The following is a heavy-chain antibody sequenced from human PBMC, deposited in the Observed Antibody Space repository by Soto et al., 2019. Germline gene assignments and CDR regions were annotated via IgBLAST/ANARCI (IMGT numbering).Heavy chain of an antibody. V-gene: IGHV4-39*01. CDR1: GGSISSSSYY. J-gene: IGHJ3*02. CDR3: ATGTEDIVVVVAAAIDAFDI. CDR2: IYYSGST. Sequence: QLQLQESGPGLVKPSETLSLTCTVSGGSISSSSYYWGWIRQPPGKGLGWIGSIYYSGSTYYNPSLKSRVTISVDTSKNQFSLKLSSVTAADTAVYYCATGTEDIVVVVAAAIDAFDIWGQGTMVTVSS. D-gene: IGHD2-15*01.